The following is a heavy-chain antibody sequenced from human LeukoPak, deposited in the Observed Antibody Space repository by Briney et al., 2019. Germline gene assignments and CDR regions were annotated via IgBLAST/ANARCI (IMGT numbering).Heavy chain of an antibody. V-gene: IGHV5-51*01. J-gene: IGHJ3*02. CDR3: ASSLEGSGWNAFDI. D-gene: IGHD6-19*01. CDR2: IYPGDSDT. CDR1: ADSFTSYW. Sequence: GESLKISCKGSADSFTSYWIVWVRQMPGKRLEWMGIIYPGDSDTRYSPSFQGQVTISADKSISTAYLQWSSLKASDTAMYYCASSLEGSGWNAFDIWGPGTMVTVSS.